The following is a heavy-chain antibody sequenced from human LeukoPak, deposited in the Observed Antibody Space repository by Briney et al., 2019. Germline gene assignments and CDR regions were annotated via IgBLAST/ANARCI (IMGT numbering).Heavy chain of an antibody. J-gene: IGHJ4*02. CDR3: ARGGGYTYGLPLDY. CDR1: GFTFSNYN. CDR2: ISSSSSHI. D-gene: IGHD5-18*01. V-gene: IGHV3-21*01. Sequence: GGSLRLSCAASGFTFSNYNMNWVRQAPGKGLEWVSSISSSSSHIFYADSVKGRFTISRDNAMNSLNLQMNSLRAEDTAVYYCARGGGYTYGLPLDYWGQGTLVTVSS.